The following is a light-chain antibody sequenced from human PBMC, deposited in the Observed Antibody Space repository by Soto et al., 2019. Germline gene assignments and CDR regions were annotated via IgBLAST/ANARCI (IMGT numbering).Light chain of an antibody. CDR2: EVS. J-gene: IGLJ1*01. CDR3: NSRGGSRPYYV. V-gene: IGLV2-14*01. Sequence: SALTQPASVSGSPGQSITISCTGTSSDIGAYNSVSWYQQYPGRAPKLMIYEVSNRPSGVSARFSASKSGNTASLTISGLQAEDEADYYCNSRGGSRPYYVFGTGTKLTVL. CDR1: SSDIGAYNS.